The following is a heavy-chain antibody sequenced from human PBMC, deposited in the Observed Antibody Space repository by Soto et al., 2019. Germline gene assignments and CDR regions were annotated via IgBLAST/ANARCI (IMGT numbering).Heavy chain of an antibody. CDR1: GGSICSGGYS. CDR3: ARSYYYDSSGFDY. V-gene: IGHV4-30-2*01. D-gene: IGHD3-22*01. Sequence: PSETLSLTCAVSGGSICSGGYSWSWIRQPPGKGLEWIGYIYHSGSTYYNPSLKSRVTISVDRSKNQFSLKLSSVTAADTAVYYCARSYYYDSSGFDYWGQGXLVTVSS. CDR2: IYHSGST. J-gene: IGHJ4*02.